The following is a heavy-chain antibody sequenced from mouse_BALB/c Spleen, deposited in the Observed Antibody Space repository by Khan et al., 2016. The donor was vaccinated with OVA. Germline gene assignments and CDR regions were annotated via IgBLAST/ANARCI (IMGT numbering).Heavy chain of an antibody. CDR2: ITNGGGNT. CDR3: ARIPTFITTALDY. CDR1: GFTFSSNT. Sequence: EVMLVESGGGLVQPGGSLKLSCAASGFTFSSNTMSWVRQTPEKRLEWVAYITNGGGNTYYPDTVKGRFTIYRANAKHTLYLQMSRQKSEDQAMYYLARIPTFITTALDYWGQGTSVTVSS. J-gene: IGHJ4*01. V-gene: IGHV5-12-2*01. D-gene: IGHD1-2*01.